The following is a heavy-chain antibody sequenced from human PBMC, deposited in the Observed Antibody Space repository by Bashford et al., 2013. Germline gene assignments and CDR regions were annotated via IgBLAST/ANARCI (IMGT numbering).Heavy chain of an antibody. CDR1: GFPFRTYW. CDR3: ARDRDWSNYFDS. D-gene: IGHD2-21*02. Sequence: GSPWRLSCAASGFPFRTYWMHWVRQAPGKGLVWVSRIDIDGSSTNYADSVKGRFTVSRDNAKNTVYLQMTSLRGEDTAVYYCARDRDWSNYFDSWGPGNP. CDR2: IDIDGSST. V-gene: IGHV3-74*01. J-gene: IGHJ4*02.